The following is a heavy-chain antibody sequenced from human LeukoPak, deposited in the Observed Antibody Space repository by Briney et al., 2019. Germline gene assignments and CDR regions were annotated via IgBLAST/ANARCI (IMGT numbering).Heavy chain of an antibody. D-gene: IGHD4-17*01. J-gene: IGHJ3*01. CDR3: ARDEYGVFDAIDV. V-gene: IGHV4-59*11. CDR2: IYNSGST. CDR1: GGSISSHY. Sequence: SETLCLTCTVSGGSISSHYWSWIRQPPGKGLEWVGYIYNSGSTIYNPSLKSRVSISLDKSKEKLPLMLTYVLGADTTACFCARDEYGVFDAIDVWGQGTVVTVSS.